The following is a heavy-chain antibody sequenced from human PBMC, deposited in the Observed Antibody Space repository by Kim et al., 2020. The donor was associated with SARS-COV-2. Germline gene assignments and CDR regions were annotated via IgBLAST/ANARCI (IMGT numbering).Heavy chain of an antibody. Sequence: GGSLRLSCAASGFTFSSYGMSWVRQTAGKGLEWVSAISANGGKTYYADSVKGRFTISRDNSKNTLYLQMNSLRAEDTAVYYCGKDLAWGLDYWGQGNLVTVSS. CDR2: ISANGGKT. V-gene: IGHV3-23*01. D-gene: IGHD1-26*01. CDR1: GFTFSSYG. J-gene: IGHJ4*02. CDR3: GKDLAWGLDY.